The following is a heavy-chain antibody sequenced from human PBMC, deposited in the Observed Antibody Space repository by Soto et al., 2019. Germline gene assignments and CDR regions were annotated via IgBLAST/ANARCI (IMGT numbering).Heavy chain of an antibody. CDR3: ARGLYSSSERHSRRLLGY. D-gene: IGHD6-6*01. Sequence: GGSLRLSCAASGFTLRSDGMNWVRQLPGKGLEWVSSISSSSSYIYYADSVKGRFTISRDNAKNSLYLQMNSLRAEDTAVYYCARGLYSSSERHSRRLLGYWGQGTLVTVSS. J-gene: IGHJ4*02. CDR1: GFTLRSDG. CDR2: ISSSSSYI. V-gene: IGHV3-21*01.